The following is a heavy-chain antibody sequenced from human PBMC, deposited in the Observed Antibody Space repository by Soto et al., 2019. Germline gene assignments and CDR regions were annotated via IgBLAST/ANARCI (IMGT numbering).Heavy chain of an antibody. V-gene: IGHV1-3*01. CDR2: INAGNGNT. Sequence: ASVKVSCKASGYTFTSYARHWVRHAPGQRLEWMGWINAGNGNTKYSQKFQGRVTITRDTSASTAYMELSSLRSEDTAVYYCARDPSYYGMDVWGQGATVTVSS. CDR1: GYTFTSYA. J-gene: IGHJ6*02. CDR3: ARDPSYYGMDV.